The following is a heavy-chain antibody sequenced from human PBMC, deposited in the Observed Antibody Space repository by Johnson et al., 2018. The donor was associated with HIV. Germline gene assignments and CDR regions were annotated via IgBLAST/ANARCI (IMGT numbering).Heavy chain of an antibody. D-gene: IGHD3-10*01. V-gene: IGHV3-7*01. J-gene: IGHJ3*02. CDR3: AREIIFRGAFDI. CDR1: GFTFRSYW. Sequence: MLLVESGGGLVQPGGSLRLSCAVSGFTFRSYWMTWVRQAPGKGLEWVTNIKQDGSEKYYVDSVKGRFTISRDNAKNSLYLQMNSLGAEDTAVYYCAREIIFRGAFDIWGQGTMVTVSS. CDR2: IKQDGSEK.